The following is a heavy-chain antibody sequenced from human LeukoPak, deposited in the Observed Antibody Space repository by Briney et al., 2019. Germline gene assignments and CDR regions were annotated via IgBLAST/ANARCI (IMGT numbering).Heavy chain of an antibody. Sequence: GGSLRLSCVASGFTFRSHAMNWVRQAPGRGLEWVSTISDDSSFIRYSDSVQGRFTIFRDDFKNTLYLQMSSLRVDDTAVFYCTKGRCSGTGRDDFESWGQGTLVTVSS. V-gene: IGHV3-23*01. D-gene: IGHD2-15*01. J-gene: IGHJ4*02. CDR2: ISDDSSFI. CDR1: GFTFRSHA. CDR3: TKGRCSGTGRDDFES.